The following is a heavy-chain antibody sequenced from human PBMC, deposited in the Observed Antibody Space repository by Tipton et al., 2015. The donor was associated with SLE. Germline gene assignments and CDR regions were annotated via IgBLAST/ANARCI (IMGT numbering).Heavy chain of an antibody. Sequence: TLSLTCTVSGGSVSSGSYYWSWIRQPPGKGLEWIGEINHSGSTNYNPSLKSRVTISVDTSKNQFSLKLSSVTAADTAVYYCARASLDYYYGMDVWGQGTTVTVSS. J-gene: IGHJ6*02. CDR2: INHSGST. V-gene: IGHV4-61*01. CDR3: ARASLDYYYGMDV. CDR1: GGSVSSGSYY.